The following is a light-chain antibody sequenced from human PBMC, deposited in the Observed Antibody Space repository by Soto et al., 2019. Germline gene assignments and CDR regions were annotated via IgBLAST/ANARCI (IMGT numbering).Light chain of an antibody. CDR1: SSDVGGYDY. Sequence: QSALTQPASVSGSPGQSITISCTGTSSDVGGYDYVSWYQQHPGKAPKLMIFDVSDWPSGVSDRFSGSKSGNTASLTISGLQAADEADYYCSSYTSNTTVLFGGGTKLTVL. CDR3: SSYTSNTTVL. V-gene: IGLV2-14*01. CDR2: DVS. J-gene: IGLJ2*01.